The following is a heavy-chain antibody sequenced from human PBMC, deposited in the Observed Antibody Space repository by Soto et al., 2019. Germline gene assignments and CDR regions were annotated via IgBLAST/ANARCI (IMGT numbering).Heavy chain of an antibody. CDR1: GYTFTSYA. CDR2: INAGNGNT. D-gene: IGHD5-12*01. V-gene: IGHV1-3*01. CDR3: ARVSGYYLPDY. Sequence: ASVKVSCKASGYTFTSYAMNWVRQAPGQRLEWMGWINAGNGNTKYSQKFQGRVTITRDTSASTAYMEPSSLRSEDTAVYYCARVSGYYLPDYWGQGTLVTVSS. J-gene: IGHJ4*02.